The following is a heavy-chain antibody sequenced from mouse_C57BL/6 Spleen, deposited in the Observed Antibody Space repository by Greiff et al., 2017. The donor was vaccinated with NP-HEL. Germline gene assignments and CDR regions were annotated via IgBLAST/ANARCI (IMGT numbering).Heavy chain of an antibody. CDR3: ARHEEGRGFAY. Sequence: EVKLMESGGGLVKPGGSLKLSCAASGFTFSSYTMSWVRQTPEKRLEWVATISGGGGNTYYPDSVKGRFTISRDNAKNTLYLQMSSLRSEDTALYYCARHEEGRGFAYWGQGTLVTVSA. V-gene: IGHV5-9*01. D-gene: IGHD3-3*01. J-gene: IGHJ3*01. CDR2: ISGGGGNT. CDR1: GFTFSSYT.